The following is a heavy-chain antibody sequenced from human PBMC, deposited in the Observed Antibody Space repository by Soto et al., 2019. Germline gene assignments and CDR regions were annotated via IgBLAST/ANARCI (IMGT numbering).Heavy chain of an antibody. Sequence: PAPRQRLEWMGWINDGNGNTKYSQKFPGRVTITRDTSASTAYMELSSLRSDDTAVYYCARGSPPEDYWGQGTLVTVSS. CDR3: ARGSPPEDY. J-gene: IGHJ4*02. CDR2: INDGNGNT. V-gene: IGHV1-3*01. D-gene: IGHD2-15*01.